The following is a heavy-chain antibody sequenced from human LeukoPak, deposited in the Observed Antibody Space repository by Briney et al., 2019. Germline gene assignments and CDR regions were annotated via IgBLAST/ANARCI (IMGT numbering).Heavy chain of an antibody. V-gene: IGHV1-45*02. CDR3: ASHGKYDFWSGYYNDAFDI. CDR1: GYTFTYRY. J-gene: IGHJ3*02. D-gene: IGHD3-3*01. Sequence: SVKVSCKASGYTFTYRYLHWVRQAPVQALEWMGWITPFNGNTNYAQKFQDRVTITRDRSMSTAYMELSSLRSEDTAMYYCASHGKYDFWSGYYNDAFDIWGQGTMVTVSS. CDR2: ITPFNGNT.